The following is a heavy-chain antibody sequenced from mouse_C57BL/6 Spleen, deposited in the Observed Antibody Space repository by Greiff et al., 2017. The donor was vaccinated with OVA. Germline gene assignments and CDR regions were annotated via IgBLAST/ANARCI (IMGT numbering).Heavy chain of an antibody. CDR1: GFTFSDYG. V-gene: IGHV5-17*01. J-gene: IGHJ4*01. D-gene: IGHD1-1*01. CDR3: SYGSSYGAMDY. CDR2: ISSGSSTI. Sequence: EVKLVESGGGLVKPGGSLKLSCAASGFTFSDYGMHWVRQAPEKGLEWVAYISSGSSTIYYADTVKGRFTISRDNAKNTLFLQMTSLRSEDTAMYYCSYGSSYGAMDYWGQGTSVTVSS.